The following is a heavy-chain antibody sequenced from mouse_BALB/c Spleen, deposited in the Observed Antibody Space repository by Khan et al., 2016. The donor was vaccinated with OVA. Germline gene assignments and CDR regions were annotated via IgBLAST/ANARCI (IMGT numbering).Heavy chain of an antibody. V-gene: IGHV1S41*01. Sequence: DLVKPGASVKLSCKASGYTFTSYWINWIKQRPGQGLEWIGRIAPGSGSTYYNEMFKGKATLTVDTSSNPAYLQLSSLSSEDSAVYFCARSNYYGSSLYAMDYWGQGTSVTVSS. CDR2: IAPGSGST. CDR1: GYTFTSYW. J-gene: IGHJ4*01. D-gene: IGHD1-1*01. CDR3: ARSNYYGSSLYAMDY.